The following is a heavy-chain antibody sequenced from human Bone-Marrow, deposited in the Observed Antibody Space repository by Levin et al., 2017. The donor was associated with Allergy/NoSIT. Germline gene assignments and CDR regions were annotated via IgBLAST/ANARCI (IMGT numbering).Heavy chain of an antibody. D-gene: IGHD3-22*01. CDR3: ARSGYYYDSSGPGPWPSPHLDY. CDR2: INHSGST. CDR1: GGSFSGYY. Sequence: SETLSLTCAVYGGSFSGYYWSWIRQPPGKGLEWIGEINHSGSTNYNPSLKSRVTISVDTSKNQFSLKLSSVTAADTAVYYCARSGYYYDSSGPGPWPSPHLDYWGQGTLVTVSS. V-gene: IGHV4-34*01. J-gene: IGHJ4*02.